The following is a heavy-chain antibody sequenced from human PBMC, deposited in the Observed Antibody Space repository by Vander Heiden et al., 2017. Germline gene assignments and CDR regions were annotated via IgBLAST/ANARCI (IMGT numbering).Heavy chain of an antibody. D-gene: IGHD6-19*01. J-gene: IGHJ4*02. CDR1: GYSISSGTHY. CDR2: IYYSGRT. CDR3: ARKRYSSGWDFDY. Sequence: QLQLQESGPGLVKPSETLSLTCTVPGYSISSGTHYWGWVRQPPGKGLEWIGIIYYSGRTFYKPSLRSRATISVDTSKNQFSLKLNSVTAADTAVYYCARKRYSSGWDFDYWGQGVLVTVSS. V-gene: IGHV4-39*01.